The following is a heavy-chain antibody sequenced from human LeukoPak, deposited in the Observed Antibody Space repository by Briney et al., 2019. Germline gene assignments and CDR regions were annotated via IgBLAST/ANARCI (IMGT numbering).Heavy chain of an antibody. Sequence: GESLKISCKGSGYSFTSYWIGWVRQMPGKGLEWMGIIYPGDSDTRYSPSFQGQVTISADKSISTAYLQWSSLKASDTAMYYCARIRNDILTGGDAFDIWGQGTMVTVSS. D-gene: IGHD3-9*01. CDR1: GYSFTSYW. CDR2: IYPGDSDT. CDR3: ARIRNDILTGGDAFDI. V-gene: IGHV5-51*01. J-gene: IGHJ3*02.